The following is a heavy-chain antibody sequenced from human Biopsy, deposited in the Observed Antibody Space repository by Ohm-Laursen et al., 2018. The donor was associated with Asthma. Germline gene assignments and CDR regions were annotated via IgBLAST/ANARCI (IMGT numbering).Heavy chain of an antibody. CDR3: ARTFHFWSPYHAEHYQL. Sequence: SLRLSCAAPGFTFGDYWMSWVRQVPGKGLEWVANIKHDGSEKNHVDSLKGRFTISRDNVKNSLYLQMNSLRAEDTAVYYCARTFHFWSPYHAEHYQLWGQGTLVTVSS. J-gene: IGHJ1*01. V-gene: IGHV3-7*01. CDR2: IKHDGSEK. D-gene: IGHD3-3*02. CDR1: GFTFGDYW.